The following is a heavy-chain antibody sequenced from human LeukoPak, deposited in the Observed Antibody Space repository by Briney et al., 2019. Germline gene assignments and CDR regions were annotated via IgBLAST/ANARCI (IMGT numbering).Heavy chain of an antibody. CDR1: GFTFSSYW. CDR2: IKQDGSEK. V-gene: IGHV3-7*01. Sequence: GGSLRLSCAASGFTFSSYWMSWVRQAPGKGLEWVANIKQDGSEKYYVDSVKGRFTISRDNAKNSLYLQMNSLRAADTAVYYCARGRSGSYYVYWGQGTLVTVSS. D-gene: IGHD1-26*01. CDR3: ARGRSGSYYVY. J-gene: IGHJ4*02.